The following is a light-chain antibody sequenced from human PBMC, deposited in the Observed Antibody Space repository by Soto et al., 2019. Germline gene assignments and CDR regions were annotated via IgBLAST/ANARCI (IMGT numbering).Light chain of an antibody. J-gene: IGKJ3*01. CDR2: AS. CDR1: QSVSDSY. Sequence: EIVLTQSPGTLSLSPGEIATLSCRASQSVSDSYLAWYQQKPGQAPRLLIYASSRATGIPDRFSGSGSGTDFTLTISRLEPEDFAVYYCQHYGTSALFGPGTNVDIK. CDR3: QHYGTSAL. V-gene: IGKV3-20*01.